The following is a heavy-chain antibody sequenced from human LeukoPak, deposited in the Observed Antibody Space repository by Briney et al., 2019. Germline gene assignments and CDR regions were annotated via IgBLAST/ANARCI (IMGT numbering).Heavy chain of an antibody. V-gene: IGHV3-23*01. D-gene: IGHD1-1*01. CDR2: ISGNGIST. Sequence: PGGSLRLSCAATGFTFTNYAMSWIRQAPGKGLEWVSGISGNGISTYYADSVKGRFTISRDNSKSTLYLQMDSLRADDTAVYYCAKAQSWNYYYYYSMDVWGKGTTVTVSS. CDR3: AKAQSWNYYYYYSMDV. CDR1: GFTFTNYA. J-gene: IGHJ6*03.